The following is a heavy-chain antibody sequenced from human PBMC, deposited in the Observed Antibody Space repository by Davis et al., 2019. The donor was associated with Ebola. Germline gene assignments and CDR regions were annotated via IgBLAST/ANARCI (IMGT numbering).Heavy chain of an antibody. J-gene: IGHJ4*02. Sequence: PGGSLRLSCAASGFTLSSYWMHWVRQAPGKGLVWVSRIDTDVSGTNYADSVKGRFTISRDNAKNTLYLQMNSLRAEDTAIYYCARGLYGIDYWGQGTLVTVSS. CDR2: IDTDVSGT. V-gene: IGHV3-74*01. CDR1: GFTLSSYW. D-gene: IGHD4-17*01. CDR3: ARGLYGIDY.